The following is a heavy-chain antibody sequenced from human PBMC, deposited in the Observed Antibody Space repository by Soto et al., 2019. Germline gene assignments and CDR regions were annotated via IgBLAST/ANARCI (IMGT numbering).Heavy chain of an antibody. CDR1: GYTFTGYA. CDR3: ARDGASTYCGGDCYGH. CDR2: INAGNGNT. D-gene: IGHD2-21*02. Sequence: GASVKVSCKASGYTFTGYAMHWVRQAPGQRLEWMGWINAGNGNTKYSQKFQGRVTITRDTSASTAYMELSSLRSEDTAVYYCARDGASTYCGGDCYGHWGQGTLVTVSS. J-gene: IGHJ4*02. V-gene: IGHV1-3*01.